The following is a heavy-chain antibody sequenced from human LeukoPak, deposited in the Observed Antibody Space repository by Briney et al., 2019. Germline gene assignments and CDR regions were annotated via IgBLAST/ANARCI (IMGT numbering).Heavy chain of an antibody. V-gene: IGHV3-7*01. CDR2: IKQDGSEK. D-gene: IGHD2-2*01. J-gene: IGHJ6*02. CDR3: ARGAPYAGYGMDV. Sequence: PGGSLRLSCAASGFTFSSYWMSWVRQAPGKGLEWVANIKQDGSEKYYVDSVKGRFTISRDNAKNSLYLQMNSLRAEDTAVYCCARGAPYAGYGMDVWGQGTTVTVSS. CDR1: GFTFSSYW.